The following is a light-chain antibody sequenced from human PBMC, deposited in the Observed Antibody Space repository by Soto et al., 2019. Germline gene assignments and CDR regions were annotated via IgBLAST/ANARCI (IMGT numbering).Light chain of an antibody. Sequence: EIVLTQSPGTLSLSPGERATLSCKASQSGSSNFLAWYQRKPGQAPRLLIYGASYRATDIPDRFSGSGSGTDFTLTITRLEPEDFAVYYCQQYGTSPPTFVQGTKVEI. CDR1: QSGSSNF. J-gene: IGKJ1*01. CDR2: GAS. CDR3: QQYGTSPPT. V-gene: IGKV3-20*01.